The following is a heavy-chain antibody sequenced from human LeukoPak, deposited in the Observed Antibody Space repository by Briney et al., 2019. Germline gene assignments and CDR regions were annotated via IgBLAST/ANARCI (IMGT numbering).Heavy chain of an antibody. CDR1: DDSISDYY. CDR3: ARAGTMKADY. V-gene: IGHV4-59*12. CDR2: FHNSGTS. J-gene: IGHJ4*02. D-gene: IGHD3-22*01. Sequence: PSETLSLTCTVSDDSISDYYRGWIRQPPGKGLEWIGYFHNSGTSTYNPSLKSRVTISADTSKNQFSLKLSSVTAADTAVYYCARAGTMKADYWGQGTLVTVSS.